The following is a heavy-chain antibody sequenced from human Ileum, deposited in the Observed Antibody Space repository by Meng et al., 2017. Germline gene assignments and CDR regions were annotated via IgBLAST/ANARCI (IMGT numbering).Heavy chain of an antibody. Sequence: EVQRVGSGGGLVQPGGSLRLSCVGSGFTFINHWMHWVRQVPGKGLVWVSQINNDGSSRSYADSVKGRFTISRDNAKSTLYLQMNSLTVEDTALYYCTRDVPHSRFDPWGQGTLVTVSS. J-gene: IGHJ5*02. V-gene: IGHV3-74*01. D-gene: IGHD2-15*01. CDR1: GFTFINHW. CDR2: INNDGSSR. CDR3: TRDVPHSRFDP.